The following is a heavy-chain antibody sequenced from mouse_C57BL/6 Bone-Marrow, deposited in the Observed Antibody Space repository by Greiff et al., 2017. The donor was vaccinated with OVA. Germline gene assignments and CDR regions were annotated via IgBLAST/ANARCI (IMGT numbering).Heavy chain of an antibody. Sequence: QVQLQQPGAELVRPGSSVKLSCKASGYTFTSYWMHWVKQRPIQGLEWIGNIDPSDSETHYNQKFKDKATLTVDKSSSTAYMQLSSLTSEDSEVYYCARWVLTGKGLYYFDYWGQGTTLTVSS. V-gene: IGHV1-52*01. D-gene: IGHD4-1*01. CDR1: GYTFTSYW. CDR2: IDPSDSET. J-gene: IGHJ2*01. CDR3: ARWVLTGKGLYYFDY.